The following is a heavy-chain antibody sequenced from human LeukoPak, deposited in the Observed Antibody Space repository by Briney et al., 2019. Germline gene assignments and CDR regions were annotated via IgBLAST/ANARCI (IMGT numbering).Heavy chain of an antibody. V-gene: IGHV4-59*01. J-gene: IGHJ4*02. D-gene: IGHD4-11*01. CDR1: GDSISSDY. CDR3: ARATYSNYVYYFDY. CDR2: IYYNGST. Sequence: SETLSLTCTVSGDSISSDYWSWIRQPPGKGLEWIGYIYYNGSTNYNPSLKSRVTISIDTSKNQFSLKLSSVTAADTAVYYCARATYSNYVYYFDYWGQGTLVTVSS.